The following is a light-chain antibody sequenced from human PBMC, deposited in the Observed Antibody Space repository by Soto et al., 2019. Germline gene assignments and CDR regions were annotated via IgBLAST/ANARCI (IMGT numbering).Light chain of an antibody. CDR3: QQYGSSPPIT. Sequence: EIVLTQSPGTLSLSPCERAALSCSAGQSVSSRYLAWYQQTPGQAPRLLIYGASTRATGIPARFSGSGSGTEFTLTISTLEPEDSAVYYCQQYGSSPPITFGQGTRLEIK. CDR1: QSVSSRY. CDR2: GAS. V-gene: IGKV3-20*01. J-gene: IGKJ5*01.